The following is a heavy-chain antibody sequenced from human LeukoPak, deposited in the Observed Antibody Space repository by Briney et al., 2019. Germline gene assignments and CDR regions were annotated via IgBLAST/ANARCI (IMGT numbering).Heavy chain of an antibody. Sequence: PGGSLRLSCAASGFTFSGYWMSWVRQAPGKGLEWVANIKQDGSEKYYVDSVKGRFTISRDNAKISLYLQMNSLRAEDTAVYYCARGLGFDIWGQGTMVTVSS. CDR1: GFTFSGYW. V-gene: IGHV3-7*01. J-gene: IGHJ3*02. CDR3: ARGLGFDI. CDR2: IKQDGSEK.